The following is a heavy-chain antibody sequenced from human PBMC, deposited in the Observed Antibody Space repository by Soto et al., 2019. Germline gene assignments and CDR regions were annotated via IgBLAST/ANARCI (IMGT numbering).Heavy chain of an antibody. J-gene: IGHJ6*02. CDR2: IYPGDSDI. V-gene: IGHV5-51*01. D-gene: IGHD5-18*01. CDR3: ARPGNGYKAAYYGLDV. Sequence: PGESLKISCQGSGYSFISYWIGWVRQMPGKGLEWMGIIYPGDSDIRYSPTFQGRVTISADKSINTAYLQWRSLEASDSAMYYCARPGNGYKAAYYGLDVWGQGTTVTAP. CDR1: GYSFISYW.